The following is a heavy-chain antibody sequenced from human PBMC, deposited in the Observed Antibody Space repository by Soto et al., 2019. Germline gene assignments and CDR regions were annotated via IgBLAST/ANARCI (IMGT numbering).Heavy chain of an antibody. CDR1: GGSISSSSYY. CDR3: ARGYYYDSSGYYYEVDY. J-gene: IGHJ4*02. D-gene: IGHD3-22*01. Sequence: SETLSLTCTVSGGSISSSSYYWGWIRQPPGKGLEWIGYIYYSGSTYYNPSLKSRVTISVDTSKNQFSLKLSSVTAADTAVYYCARGYYYDSSGYYYEVDYWGQGTLVTVS. CDR2: IYYSGST. V-gene: IGHV4-39*07.